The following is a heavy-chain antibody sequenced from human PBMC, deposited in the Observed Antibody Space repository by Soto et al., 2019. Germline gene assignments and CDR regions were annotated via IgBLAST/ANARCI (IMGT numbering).Heavy chain of an antibody. CDR1: GGSFGNSA. CDR3: ATGVIWIGYFTVDS. CDR2: FIPVYRTL. J-gene: IGHJ4*02. V-gene: IGHV1-69*01. Sequence: QVQLVQSGAEVKKPGSSVKVSCKASGGSFGNSAINWVRQAPGQGLGWLGGFIPVYRTLNYAQKFQGRVTITADESTGTAYMTLSSLVSDDTAVYYCATGVIWIGYFTVDSWGQGTRGTVSS. D-gene: IGHD3-3*01.